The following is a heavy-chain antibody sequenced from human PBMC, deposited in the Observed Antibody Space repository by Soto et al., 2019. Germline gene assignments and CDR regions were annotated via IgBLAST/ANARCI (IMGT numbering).Heavy chain of an antibody. Sequence: SVKVSCKASGGTFSSYTISWVRQAPGQGLEWMGRIIPILGIANYAQKFQGRVTITADKSTSTAYMELSSLRSEDTAVYYCARDDPNYYDSYCQWGQGTLVTVSS. V-gene: IGHV1-69*02. CDR2: IIPILGIA. J-gene: IGHJ1*01. CDR3: ARDDPNYYDSYCQ. CDR1: GGTFSSYT. D-gene: IGHD3-22*01.